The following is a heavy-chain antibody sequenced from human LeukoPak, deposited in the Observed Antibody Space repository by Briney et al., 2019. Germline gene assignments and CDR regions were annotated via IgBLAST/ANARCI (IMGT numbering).Heavy chain of an antibody. V-gene: IGHV3-21*01. CDR2: ISSSSYI. J-gene: IGHJ3*01. D-gene: IGHD2-15*01. CDR1: GFTFSSYS. Sequence: GGSLRLSCAASGFTFSSYSMNWVRQAPGKGLEWVSSISSSSYIYYADSVKGRFTISRDNAKNSLYLQMNSLRVEDTAVYYCARDWRQDNAFDLWGQGTMVTVSS. CDR3: ARDWRQDNAFDL.